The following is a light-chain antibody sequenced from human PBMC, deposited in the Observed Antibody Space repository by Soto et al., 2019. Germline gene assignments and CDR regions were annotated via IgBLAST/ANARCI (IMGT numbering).Light chain of an antibody. CDR1: QSVSSY. J-gene: IGKJ5*01. CDR3: QQHSQWPIT. Sequence: EIVLTQSPATLSLSPGERATLSCRASQSVSSYLAWYQRKPGQAPRLLIYDASNRATGIPARFSGSGSGTEFTLTISSLRPEDFATYYCQQHSQWPITFGQGTRLEIK. V-gene: IGKV3-11*01. CDR2: DAS.